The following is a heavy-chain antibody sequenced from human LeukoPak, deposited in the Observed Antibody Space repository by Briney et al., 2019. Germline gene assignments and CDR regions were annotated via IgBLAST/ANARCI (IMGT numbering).Heavy chain of an antibody. CDR1: GGSISSYY. J-gene: IGHJ3*02. Sequence: SETLSLTCTVSGGSISSYYWSWIRQPPGKGLELIGYIYYSGSTNYNPSLKSRVTISVDTSKNQFSLKLSSVTAADTAVYYCARQAYDSNGAFDIWGQGTMVTVSS. V-gene: IGHV4-59*01. CDR3: ARQAYDSNGAFDI. CDR2: IYYSGST. D-gene: IGHD3-22*01.